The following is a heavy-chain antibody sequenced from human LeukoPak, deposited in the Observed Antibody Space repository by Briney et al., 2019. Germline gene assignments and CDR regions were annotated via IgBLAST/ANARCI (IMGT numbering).Heavy chain of an antibody. CDR1: GGSIRSDY. J-gene: IGHJ5*01. D-gene: IGHD3-16*01. V-gene: IGHV4-59*01. Sequence: SETLSLTCNVSGGSIRSDYWSWIRQSPGKGLEWIGYIYYSATTRYTPSLQSRVTISVDTSKNQLSLQMTSVTAAHTAVYYCARGAHGYVVWFDSWGEGNLVTVSS. CDR3: ARGAHGYVVWFDS. CDR2: IYYSATT.